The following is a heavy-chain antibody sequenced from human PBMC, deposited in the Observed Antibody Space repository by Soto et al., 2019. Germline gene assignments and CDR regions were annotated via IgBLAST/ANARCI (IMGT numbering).Heavy chain of an antibody. CDR3: ARDLGAAAGTLGWFDP. CDR2: IIPIFGTA. CDR1: GGTFSSYA. V-gene: IGHV1-69*12. Sequence: QVQLVQSGAEVKKPGSSVKVSCKASGGTFSSYAISWVRQAPGQGLEWMGGIIPIFGTANYAQKFQGRVTITADASTSTAYMELSSLRSEDTAVYYCARDLGAAAGTLGWFDPWGQGTLVTVSS. D-gene: IGHD6-13*01. J-gene: IGHJ5*02.